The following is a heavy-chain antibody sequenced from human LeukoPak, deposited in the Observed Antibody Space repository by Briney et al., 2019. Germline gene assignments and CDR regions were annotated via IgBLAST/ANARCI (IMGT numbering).Heavy chain of an antibody. Sequence: GASVKVSCKASGYTFTGYYMHWVRQAPGQGLEWMGWINPNSGGTNYAQKFQGRVTMTRDTSISTAYMELSRLRSDDTAVYYCARSQDIVVVPAAMEDPYYYYGMDVWGQGTTVTVSS. J-gene: IGHJ6*02. CDR3: ARSQDIVVVPAAMEDPYYYYGMDV. CDR2: INPNSGGT. V-gene: IGHV1-2*02. CDR1: GYTFTGYY. D-gene: IGHD2-2*01.